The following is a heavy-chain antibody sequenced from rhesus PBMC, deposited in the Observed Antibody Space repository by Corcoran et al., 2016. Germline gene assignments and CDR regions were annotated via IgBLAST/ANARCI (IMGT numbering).Heavy chain of an antibody. CDR3: VRERLTTFDF. CDR2: MFGSGSST. Sequence: QLQLQESGPGLVKPSETLSVTCAVSGGSISSSYWSWIRQAPGKGLEWIGYMFGSGSSTNYNPSLKSRVTLSVDTSKNQFSLKLSSVTAADTAVYYCVRERLTTFDFWGQGLRVTVSS. V-gene: IGHV4-169*02. CDR1: GGSISSSY. J-gene: IGHJ3*01. D-gene: IGHD4-11*01.